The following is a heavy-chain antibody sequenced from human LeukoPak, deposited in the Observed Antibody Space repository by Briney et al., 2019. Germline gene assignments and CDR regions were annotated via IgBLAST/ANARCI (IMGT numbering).Heavy chain of an antibody. D-gene: IGHD4/OR15-4a*01. CDR2: MNPNSGNT. CDR3: ARGRVPRYYYYYMDV. Sequence: ASVKVSCKASGYTFTSYGISWVRQATGQGLEWMGWMNPNSGNTGYAQKFQGRVTMTRNTSISTAYMELSSLRSEDTAVYYCARGRVPRYYYYYMDVWGKGTTVTISS. J-gene: IGHJ6*03. CDR1: GYTFTSYG. V-gene: IGHV1-8*02.